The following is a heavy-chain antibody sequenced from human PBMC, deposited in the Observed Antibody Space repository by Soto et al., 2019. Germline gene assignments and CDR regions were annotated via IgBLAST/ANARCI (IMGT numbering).Heavy chain of an antibody. J-gene: IGHJ6*02. D-gene: IGHD6-13*01. CDR3: ATSTIDTSTWKQYFYGMDV. V-gene: IGHV1-3*01. CDR1: EDTFTRYV. Sequence: ASVKVSCKASEDTFTRYVIHWVRQAPGQRLEWMGWINAGNGNTKYSKNFQGRVTITRDASASTAYMELSSLRSQDTAVYYCATSTIDTSTWKQYFYGMDVWGQGSKVAASS. CDR2: INAGNGNT.